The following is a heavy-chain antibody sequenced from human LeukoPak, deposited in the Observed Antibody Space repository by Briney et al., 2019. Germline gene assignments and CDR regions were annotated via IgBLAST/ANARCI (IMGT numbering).Heavy chain of an antibody. J-gene: IGHJ6*03. CDR2: INYSGTT. V-gene: IGHV4-39*02. D-gene: IGHD3-22*01. Sequence: SETLSLTCNVSGGSITDSNYYWGWIRPPPGKGLEWIGRINYSGTTCYNPSLKSRVTISVDTSRNHFSLKLSSVTAADTAVYYCASLTHPYYSDPAGYHPYYYIDVWGKGTTVTVSS. CDR1: GGSITDSNYY. CDR3: ASLTHPYYSDPAGYHPYYYIDV.